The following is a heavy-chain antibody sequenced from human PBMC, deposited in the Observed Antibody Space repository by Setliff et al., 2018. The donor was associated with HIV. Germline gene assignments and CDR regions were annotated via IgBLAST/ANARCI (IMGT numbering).Heavy chain of an antibody. Sequence: PSETLSLTCTVSGGSISSGSHYWTWIRQPAGKGLEWIGHIHTSGSTNYDLSLMSRVTISVGTSKNQFSLKLSSVTAADTAVYYYATSGYSYAFNWFDPWGQGTLVTVSS. CDR3: ATSGYSYAFNWFDP. CDR1: GGSISSGSHY. V-gene: IGHV4-61*09. CDR2: IHTSGST. J-gene: IGHJ5*02. D-gene: IGHD5-18*01.